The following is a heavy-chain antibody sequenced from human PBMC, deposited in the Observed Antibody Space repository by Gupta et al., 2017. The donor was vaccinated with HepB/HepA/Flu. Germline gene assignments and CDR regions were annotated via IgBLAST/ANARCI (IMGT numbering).Heavy chain of an antibody. D-gene: IGHD2-2*01. CDR2: IGSRGET. Sequence: EVQLLESGGGLVQPGGSLRLSCVVSGFTFSNYAMDWVRQAPGKGLEWVAAIGSRGETYYAESLKGRFTILRDNSKNTLFLQMNSLRAEDTAVYFCAKTTVSSVGDDALHVWGLGTMVSVSS. CDR1: GFTFSNYA. V-gene: IGHV3-23*01. CDR3: AKTTVSSVGDDALHV. J-gene: IGHJ3*01.